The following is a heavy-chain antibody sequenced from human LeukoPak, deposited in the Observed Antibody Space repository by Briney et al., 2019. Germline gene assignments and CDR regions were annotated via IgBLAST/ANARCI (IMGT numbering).Heavy chain of an antibody. Sequence: GASVKVSCKASGYTFTDYYMHWVRQAPGQGLEWMGGIIPIFGTANYAQKFQGRVTITADKSTSTAYMELSSLRSEDTAVYYCARDATPGSPTRRWFDPWGQGTLVTVSS. J-gene: IGHJ5*02. CDR1: GYTFTDYY. D-gene: IGHD2-15*01. V-gene: IGHV1-69*06. CDR2: IIPIFGTA. CDR3: ARDATPGSPTRRWFDP.